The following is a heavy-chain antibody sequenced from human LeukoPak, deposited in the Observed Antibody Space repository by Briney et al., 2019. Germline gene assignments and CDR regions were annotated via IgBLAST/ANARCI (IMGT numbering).Heavy chain of an antibody. Sequence: SETLSLTCTVSGGSISSYYWSWIRQPPGKGLEWIGYIYYSGSTNNNPSLKSRVTISVDTSKNQFSLKLSSVTAADTAVYYCARESESGSGYYYYDYWGQGTLVTVSS. CDR2: IYYSGST. J-gene: IGHJ4*02. CDR3: ARESESGSGYYYYDY. CDR1: GGSISSYY. V-gene: IGHV4-59*01. D-gene: IGHD3-22*01.